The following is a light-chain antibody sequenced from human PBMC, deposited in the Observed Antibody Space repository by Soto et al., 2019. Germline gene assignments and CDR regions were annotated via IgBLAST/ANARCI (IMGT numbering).Light chain of an antibody. Sequence: AIRMTQSPSSLSASTGDRVTITCRASQGISSYLAWYQQKPGKAPKLLIYAASTLQSGVPSRFSGSGSGTEFTLTISCLQSADFSTNYYRQYYSYPRTFGQGTKVEIK. CDR2: AAS. CDR3: RQYYSYPRT. J-gene: IGKJ1*01. V-gene: IGKV1-8*01. CDR1: QGISSY.